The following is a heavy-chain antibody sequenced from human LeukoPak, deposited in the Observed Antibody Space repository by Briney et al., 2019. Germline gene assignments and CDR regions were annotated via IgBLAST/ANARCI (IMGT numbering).Heavy chain of an antibody. CDR2: IYHSGST. D-gene: IGHD1-26*01. Sequence: PSETLSLTCTVSGHSLSSGFYWGWIRQPPGKGLERIGSIYHSGSTYYNPSLKSRVTMSVDKSKNQFSLKLSSVTAADTAVYYCARDPNAHDPVVGAPTDWGQGTLVTVSS. CDR1: GHSLSSGFY. J-gene: IGHJ4*02. V-gene: IGHV4-38-2*02. CDR3: ARDPNAHDPVVGAPTD.